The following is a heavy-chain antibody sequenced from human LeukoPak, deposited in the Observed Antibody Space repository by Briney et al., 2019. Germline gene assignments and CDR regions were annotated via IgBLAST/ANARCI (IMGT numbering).Heavy chain of an antibody. Sequence: PGGSLRLSCVASGFTFSDYEMNWVRQAPGKGLEWVSYISPSGTTMYYAESVKGRFTISRDDAENSLYLEMNSLRAEDTALYYCARDAEQRGYFDYWGQGTLVTVSS. CDR1: GFTFSDYE. CDR3: ARDAEQRGYFDY. D-gene: IGHD6-25*01. J-gene: IGHJ4*02. CDR2: ISPSGTTM. V-gene: IGHV3-48*03.